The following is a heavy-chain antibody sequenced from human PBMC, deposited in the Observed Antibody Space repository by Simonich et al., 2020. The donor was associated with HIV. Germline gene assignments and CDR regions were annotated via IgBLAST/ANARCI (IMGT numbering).Heavy chain of an antibody. CDR2: ISSSSSSI. V-gene: IGHV3-48*01. CDR3: ARAGGYLDY. D-gene: IGHD2-15*01. Sequence: EVQLVESGGGLVQPGGSLRLSCAASGFTFSSYSMNWVRPAPGKGLELVSYISSSSSSIYYADSVKGRFTISRDNAKNSLYLQMNSLRAEDTAVYYCARAGGYLDYWGQGTLVTVSS. J-gene: IGHJ4*02. CDR1: GFTFSSYS.